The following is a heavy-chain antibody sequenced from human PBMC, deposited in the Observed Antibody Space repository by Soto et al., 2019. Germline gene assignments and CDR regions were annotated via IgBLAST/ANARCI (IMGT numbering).Heavy chain of an antibody. J-gene: IGHJ6*03. Sequence: ASVKVSCKASGYTFTSYGISWVRQAPGQGLEWMGWISAYNGNTNYAQKLQGRVTMTTDTSTSTAYMELRSLRSDDTAVYYCARESSGWLYYYYYYYMDVWGKGTTVTVSS. D-gene: IGHD6-19*01. V-gene: IGHV1-18*01. CDR3: ARESSGWLYYYYYYYMDV. CDR2: ISAYNGNT. CDR1: GYTFTSYG.